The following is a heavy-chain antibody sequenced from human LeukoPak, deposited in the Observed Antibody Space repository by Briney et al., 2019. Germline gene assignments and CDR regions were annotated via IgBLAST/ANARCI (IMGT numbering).Heavy chain of an antibody. V-gene: IGHV3-23*01. CDR2: ISASGGNT. CDR1: GFTFSSYA. D-gene: IGHD6-19*01. CDR3: AASPESIAVAG. J-gene: IGHJ4*02. Sequence: GGSLRLSCTASGFTFSSYAMSWVRQVPGKGLEWVSGISASGGNTYHADSVKGRFTISRDNSKNTLYLQMNSLRAEDTAVYYCAASPESIAVAGWGQGTLVTVSS.